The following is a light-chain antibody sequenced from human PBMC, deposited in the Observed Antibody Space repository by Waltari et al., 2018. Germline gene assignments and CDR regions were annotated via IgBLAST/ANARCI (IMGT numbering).Light chain of an antibody. CDR3: LQYYSRPYT. CDR2: WAS. Sequence: DIVMTQSPDSLAVSLGERATINCKSSQSVLFSSNNNNYLAWYQLKPGQPPKLLLCWASLRQSGCPDRFSGSGSATDFTLTISSLQAEDVAVYFCLQYYSRPYTFGQGTKLELK. CDR1: QSVLFSSNNNNY. J-gene: IGKJ2*01. V-gene: IGKV4-1*01.